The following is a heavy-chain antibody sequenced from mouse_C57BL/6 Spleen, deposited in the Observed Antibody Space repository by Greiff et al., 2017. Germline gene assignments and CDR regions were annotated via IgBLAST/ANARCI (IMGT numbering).Heavy chain of an antibody. CDR1: GYTFTSYW. Sequence: QVQLQQSGAELVKPGASVKLSCKASGYTFTSYWMQWVKQRPGQGLEWIGEIDPSDSYTNYNQKFKGKATLTVDTSSSTAYMQLSSLTSEDSAVYYCAIITTVVANAMDYWGQGTSVTVSS. J-gene: IGHJ4*01. V-gene: IGHV1-50*01. D-gene: IGHD1-1*01. CDR3: AIITTVVANAMDY. CDR2: IDPSDSYT.